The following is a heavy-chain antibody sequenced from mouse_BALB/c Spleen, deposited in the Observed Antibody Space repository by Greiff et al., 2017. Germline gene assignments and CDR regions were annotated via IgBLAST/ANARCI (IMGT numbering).Heavy chain of an antibody. Sequence: DVQLVESGGGLVKPGGSLKLSCAASGFTFSDYYMYWVRQTPEKRLEWVATISDGGSYTYYPDSVKGRFTISRDNAKNNPYLQMSSLKSEDTAMYYCARDSSGYYWGQGTLVTVSA. CDR2: ISDGGSYT. D-gene: IGHD3-1*01. J-gene: IGHJ3*01. CDR1: GFTFSDYY. CDR3: ARDSSGYY. V-gene: IGHV5-4*02.